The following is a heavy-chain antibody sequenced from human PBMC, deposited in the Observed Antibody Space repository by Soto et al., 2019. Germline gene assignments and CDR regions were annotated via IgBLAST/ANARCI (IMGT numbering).Heavy chain of an antibody. V-gene: IGHV4-59*08. Sequence: SETLSLTCTVSGGSISSYYWSWIRQPPGKGLEWIGYIYSSGSTNYTPSLKSRVTISVDTSKNQFSLRLSSVTAADTAVYYCARHPAVTGTAAYFDYWGLGTLVTVSS. CDR2: IYSSGST. CDR3: ARHPAVTGTAAYFDY. CDR1: GGSISSYY. J-gene: IGHJ4*02. D-gene: IGHD6-19*01.